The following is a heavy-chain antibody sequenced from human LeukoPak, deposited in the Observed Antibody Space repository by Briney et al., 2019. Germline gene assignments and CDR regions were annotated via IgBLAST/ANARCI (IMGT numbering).Heavy chain of an antibody. CDR2: IENDGSNK. CDR3: TRSIWYFDY. CDR1: GFIFSNYG. J-gene: IGHJ4*02. Sequence: GGSLRLSCAASGFIFSNYGMHWVRQAPGKGLEWVAFIENDGSNKYYADSVKGRFTISRDNSKNTLYLQMNNLRAEDTAVYYCTRSIWYFDYWGQGTLVTVSS. V-gene: IGHV3-33*01.